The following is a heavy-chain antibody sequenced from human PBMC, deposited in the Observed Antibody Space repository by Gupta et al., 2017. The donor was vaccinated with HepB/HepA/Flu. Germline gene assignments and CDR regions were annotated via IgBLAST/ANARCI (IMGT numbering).Heavy chain of an antibody. J-gene: IGHJ5*02. D-gene: IGHD3-3*01. CDR3: ARGGSGYYGSRSWFDP. CDR1: GGSISSYY. CDR2: IYYSGST. V-gene: IGHV4-59*01. Sequence: QVQLQESGPGLVKPSETLSLTCTVSGGSISSYYWSWIRQPPGKGLEWIGYIYYSGSTNYNPSLKSRVTISVDTSKNQFSLKLSSVTAADTAVYYCARGGSGYYGSRSWFDPWGQGTLVTVSS.